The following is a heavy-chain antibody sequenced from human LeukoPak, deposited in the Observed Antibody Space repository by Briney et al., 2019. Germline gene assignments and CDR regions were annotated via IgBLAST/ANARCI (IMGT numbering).Heavy chain of an antibody. V-gene: IGHV3-11*06. CDR3: ARVGDIVVVPAAIGL. CDR2: ISSSSSYT. D-gene: IGHD2-2*02. CDR1: GFTFSDYY. J-gene: IGHJ3*01. Sequence: GGSLRLSCAASGFTFSDYYMNWIRQAPGKGLEWVSYISSSSSYTNYADSVKGRFTISRDNAKNSLYLQMNSLRAEDTAVYYCARVGDIVVVPAAIGLWGQGTMVTVSS.